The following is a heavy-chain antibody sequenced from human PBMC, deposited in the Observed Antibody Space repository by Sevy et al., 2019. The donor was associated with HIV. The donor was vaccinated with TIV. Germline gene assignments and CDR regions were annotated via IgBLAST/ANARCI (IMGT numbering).Heavy chain of an antibody. V-gene: IGHV3-21*01. CDR1: GFTFSNYN. Sequence: GGSLRLSCAASGFTFSNYNMNWVRQAPGKGLEWVSSISSSSRYIYYADSVKGRFTISGDNAKNSLYLQMNSLRAEDTAVYYCARVVAYCGGGSCFPGYYYGMDVWGQGTTVTVSS. J-gene: IGHJ6*02. D-gene: IGHD2-15*01. CDR2: ISSSSRYI. CDR3: ARVVAYCGGGSCFPGYYYGMDV.